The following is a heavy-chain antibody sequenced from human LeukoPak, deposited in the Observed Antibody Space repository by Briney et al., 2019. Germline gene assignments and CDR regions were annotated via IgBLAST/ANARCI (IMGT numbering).Heavy chain of an antibody. CDR1: GGSPSGYY. CDR2: IYYSGSA. Sequence: PSETLSLTSTVPGGSPSGYYWSWSWQTPGKGLEWIGHIYYSGSANYNPSHKSRVTISVATSKNQFSLKLTSVTAADTAVYYGARTTEGGYTYGYFYYYYMDGWGKGTTVTIAS. J-gene: IGHJ6*03. V-gene: IGHV4-59*01. CDR3: ARTTEGGYTYGYFYYYYMDG. D-gene: IGHD5-18*01.